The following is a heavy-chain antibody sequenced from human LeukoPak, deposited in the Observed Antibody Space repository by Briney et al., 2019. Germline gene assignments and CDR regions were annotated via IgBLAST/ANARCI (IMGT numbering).Heavy chain of an antibody. J-gene: IGHJ5*02. V-gene: IGHV4-4*07. CDR1: GGSINAYY. CDR3: ASPQSGLGWFDP. CDR2: IYSTGIT. Sequence: SETLSLPCTVSGGSINAYYWSWIRQPAGKGLEWIGRIYSTGITTYNPSLKGRVTMSVDTSKNQFSLKLSSVTAADTAVYYCASPQSGLGWFDPWGQGILVTVSS.